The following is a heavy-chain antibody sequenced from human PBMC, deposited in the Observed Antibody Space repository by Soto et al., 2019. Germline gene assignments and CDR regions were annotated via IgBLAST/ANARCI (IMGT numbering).Heavy chain of an antibody. CDR2: IHWNDDK. Sequence: SGPTLVNPTQTLTLTCSFSGFSLSAYGVRVIWFRQPPGETLEWLALIHWNDDKRYSPYLKSRLTITKDTSKTQVVLTLTNLDPLDTGTYFCAHTKDSSGFLTSWGQGILVTVSS. CDR3: AHTKDSSGFLTS. D-gene: IGHD3-22*01. CDR1: GFSLSAYGVR. V-gene: IGHV2-5*01. J-gene: IGHJ5*02.